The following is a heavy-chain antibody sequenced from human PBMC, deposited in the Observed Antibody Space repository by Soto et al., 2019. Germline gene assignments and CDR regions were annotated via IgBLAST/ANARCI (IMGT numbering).Heavy chain of an antibody. CDR1: GGSISSYY. D-gene: IGHD2-8*02. CDR2: IYYSGST. J-gene: IGHJ4*02. CDR3: ARETVGGYVDY. V-gene: IGHV4-59*01. Sequence: PSETLSLTCTVSGGSISSYYWTWIRQPPGKGLEWIGYIYYSGSTNYNPSLKSGVTISVDTSKNQFSLKLSSVTAADTAVYCCARETVGGYVDYWGLGTLVTGSS.